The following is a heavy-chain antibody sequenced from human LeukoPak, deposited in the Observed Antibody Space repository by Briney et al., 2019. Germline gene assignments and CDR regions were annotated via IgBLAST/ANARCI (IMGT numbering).Heavy chain of an antibody. Sequence: SETLSLTCAVYGGSFSGYYWSWIRQPPGKGLEWIGEINHSGSTNYNPSLKSRVTISVDTSKNQFSLKLSSVTAADTAVYYCARASYSSGWLFDYWGQGTLVTVSS. D-gene: IGHD6-19*01. CDR1: GGSFSGYY. CDR2: INHSGST. J-gene: IGHJ4*02. V-gene: IGHV4-34*01. CDR3: ARASYSSGWLFDY.